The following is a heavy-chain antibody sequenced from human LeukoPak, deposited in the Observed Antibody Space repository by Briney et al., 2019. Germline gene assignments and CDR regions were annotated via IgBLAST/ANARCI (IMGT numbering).Heavy chain of an antibody. Sequence: SETLSLTCAVSGDSISTNHWWSWVRQPPGKGLEWIGEVYHSGSTNYNPSLKSRVTISVDTSKNQFSLKLSSVTAADTAVYYCARSLGAAADYNWFDPWGQGTLVTVSS. V-gene: IGHV4-4*02. CDR1: GDSISTNHW. CDR2: VYHSGST. D-gene: IGHD6-13*01. CDR3: ARSLGAAADYNWFDP. J-gene: IGHJ5*02.